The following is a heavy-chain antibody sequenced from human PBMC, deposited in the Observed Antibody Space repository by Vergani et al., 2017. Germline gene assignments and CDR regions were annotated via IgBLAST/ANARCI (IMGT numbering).Heavy chain of an antibody. Sequence: EVQLVESGGGLVKPGGPLRLSCAASGFTFSSYSMNWVRQAPGKGLEWVSSISSSSSYIYYADSVKGRFTISRDNSKNTLYLQMNSLRAEDTAVYYCAKDGPRGPPDYWGQGTLVTVSS. CDR3: AKDGPRGPPDY. J-gene: IGHJ4*02. CDR1: GFTFSSYS. V-gene: IGHV3-21*02. D-gene: IGHD3-10*01. CDR2: ISSSSSYI.